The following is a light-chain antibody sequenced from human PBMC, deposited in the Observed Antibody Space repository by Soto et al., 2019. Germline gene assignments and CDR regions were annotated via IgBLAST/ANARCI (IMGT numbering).Light chain of an antibody. Sequence: QSVLTQPPSASGTPGQRVTISCSGSSSNIGSNIVNWYQQVPGTAPKLLIYSNSQQPSGVPDRFSGSKSGTSASLAISGLQSEDEADYFCAAWDDSLNGHVFGTGTKVTVL. J-gene: IGLJ1*01. CDR1: SSNIGSNI. CDR2: SNS. CDR3: AAWDDSLNGHV. V-gene: IGLV1-44*01.